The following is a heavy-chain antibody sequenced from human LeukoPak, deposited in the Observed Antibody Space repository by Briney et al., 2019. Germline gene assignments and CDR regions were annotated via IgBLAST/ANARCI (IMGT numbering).Heavy chain of an antibody. V-gene: IGHV4-59*08. D-gene: IGHD6-13*01. CDR1: GGSISSYY. CDR3: ARHSPAAGTSTAMDV. J-gene: IGHJ6*02. CDR2: IYYSGSI. Sequence: SETLCLTCTVSGGSISSYYWSWIRQPPRKGLEWIGYIYYSGSINYNPSLKRRVTISVDTSKNQFSLKLSSVTAADTAVYFCARHSPAAGTSTAMDVWGQGTAVSVSS.